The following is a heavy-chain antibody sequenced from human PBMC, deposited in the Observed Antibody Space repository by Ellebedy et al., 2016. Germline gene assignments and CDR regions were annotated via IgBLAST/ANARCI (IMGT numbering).Heavy chain of an antibody. CDR3: ARGDSGTYPVYFDY. J-gene: IGHJ4*02. V-gene: IGHV4-4*08. CDR2: FPAIGSR. D-gene: IGHD1-26*01. CDR1: GDSISSSL. Sequence: SETLSLTCTVSGDSISSSLWSWIRQPQGKGLRWIGFFPAIGSRNPTPALRGRVTISLETPKTQFSLNVRSVTAADTAVYYCARGDSGTYPVYFDYWGQGALVTVSS.